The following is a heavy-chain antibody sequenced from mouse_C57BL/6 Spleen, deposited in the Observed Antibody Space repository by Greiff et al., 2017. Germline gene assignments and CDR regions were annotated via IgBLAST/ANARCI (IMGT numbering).Heavy chain of an antibody. V-gene: IGHV1-61*01. CDR3: ARAPSYDGYPPYAMDY. D-gene: IGHD2-3*01. Sequence: QVQLQQPGAELVRPGSSVKLSCKASGYTFTSYWMDWVKQRPGQGLEWIGNIYPSDSETHYNQQFKDKATLTVDKSSSTAYMQLSSLTSEDSAVYYCARAPSYDGYPPYAMDYWGQGTSVTVSS. CDR2: IYPSDSET. J-gene: IGHJ4*01. CDR1: GYTFTSYW.